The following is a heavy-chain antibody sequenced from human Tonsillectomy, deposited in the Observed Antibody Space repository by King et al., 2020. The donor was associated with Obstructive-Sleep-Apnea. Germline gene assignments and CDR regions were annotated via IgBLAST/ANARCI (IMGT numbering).Heavy chain of an antibody. D-gene: IGHD3-10*01. J-gene: IGHJ6*02. CDR3: AIPPIFSSGEYGMDV. CDR1: GFAFSGYA. Sequence: VQLVESGGGFIQPGGSLRLSCAASGFAFSGYAMTWVRQAPGKGLEWVSTISGSGGSTNYADSVKGRFTISRDNSKNTLYLQMNSLRAEDAAVYYCAIPPIFSSGEYGMDVWGQGATVTVSS. V-gene: IGHV3-23*04. CDR2: ISGSGGST.